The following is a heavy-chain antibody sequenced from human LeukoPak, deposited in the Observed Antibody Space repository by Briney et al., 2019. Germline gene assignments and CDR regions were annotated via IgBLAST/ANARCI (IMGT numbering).Heavy chain of an antibody. V-gene: IGHV4-39*01. Sequence: PSETLSLTCAVSGGSISGSSYFWGWIRQPPGKGLEWIGSIYYSGNTYYNPSLKSRVTISVDTSKNQFSLKLSSVTAADTAVYYCASMTMESPMDVWGQGTTVTVSS. CDR3: ASMTMESPMDV. CDR1: GGSISGSSYF. J-gene: IGHJ6*02. CDR2: IYYSGNT. D-gene: IGHD4/OR15-4a*01.